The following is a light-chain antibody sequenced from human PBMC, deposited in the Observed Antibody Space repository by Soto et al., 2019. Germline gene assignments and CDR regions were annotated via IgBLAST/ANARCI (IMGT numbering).Light chain of an antibody. CDR3: SSYTNVNSNWV. V-gene: IGLV2-14*03. J-gene: IGLJ3*02. Sequence: QSALTQPASVSGSPGQSITISCTGTSSDIGAYNYVSWYQQHPGKAPKLVIYDVSNRPSGISNRFSGSKSGNTASLTISGLQAEDEADYYCSSYTNVNSNWVFGGGTQLTVL. CDR2: DVS. CDR1: SSDIGAYNY.